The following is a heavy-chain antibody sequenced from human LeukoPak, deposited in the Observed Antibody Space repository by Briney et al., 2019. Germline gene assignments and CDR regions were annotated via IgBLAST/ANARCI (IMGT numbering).Heavy chain of an antibody. J-gene: IGHJ4*02. CDR2: ISAYNGNT. D-gene: IGHD2-2*01. Sequence: ASVKVSCKASGYTSTNYGISWVRQAPGQGLEWMGWISAYNGNTNYAQKLQGRVTMTTDTSTSTAYMELRSLRSDDTAVYYCARDSMTRYQLLYYFDYWGQGTLVTVSS. CDR3: ARDSMTRYQLLYYFDY. V-gene: IGHV1-18*01. CDR1: GYTSTNYG.